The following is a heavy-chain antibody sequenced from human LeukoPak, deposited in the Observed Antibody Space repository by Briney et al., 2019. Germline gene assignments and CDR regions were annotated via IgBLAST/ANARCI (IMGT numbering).Heavy chain of an antibody. CDR1: GGAFSSYG. CDR2: IIPIYGTA. CDR3: ARDVGLDNDFWSGDMDV. D-gene: IGHD3-3*01. V-gene: IGHV1-69*05. Sequence: SVKVSCKASGGAFSSYGISWVRQAPGQGLEWMGRIIPIYGTANYAQKFQGRATITTDESTSTVYMELSSLRSEDTAVYYCARDVGLDNDFWSGDMDVWGKGTTVIVSS. J-gene: IGHJ6*03.